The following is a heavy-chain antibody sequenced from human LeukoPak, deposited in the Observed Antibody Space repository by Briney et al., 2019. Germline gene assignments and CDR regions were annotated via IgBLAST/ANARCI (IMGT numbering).Heavy chain of an antibody. CDR1: GFRFSSYW. CDR2: INSDGSST. Sequence: GGSLRLSCAASGFRFSSYWMHWVRQAPGKGLVWVSRINSDGSSTSYADSVKGRFTVSRDNAKNSLYLQMNSLRAEDTALYYCAKDTWNYYDSSGYFDYWGQGTLVTVSS. D-gene: IGHD3-22*01. V-gene: IGHV3-74*01. CDR3: AKDTWNYYDSSGYFDY. J-gene: IGHJ4*02.